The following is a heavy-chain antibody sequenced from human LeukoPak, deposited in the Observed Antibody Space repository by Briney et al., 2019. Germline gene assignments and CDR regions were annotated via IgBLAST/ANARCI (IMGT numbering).Heavy chain of an antibody. J-gene: IGHJ6*02. CDR3: ARDYCSGGSCYLWYYYGMDV. CDR2: IWYDGSNK. V-gene: IGHV3-33*08. D-gene: IGHD2-15*01. CDR1: GFTFDDYA. Sequence: GRSLRLSCAASGFTFDDYAMHWVRQAPGKGLEWVAVIWYDGSNKYYADSVKGRFTISRDNSKNTLYLQMNSLRAEDTAVYYCARDYCSGGSCYLWYYYGMDVWGQGTTVTVSS.